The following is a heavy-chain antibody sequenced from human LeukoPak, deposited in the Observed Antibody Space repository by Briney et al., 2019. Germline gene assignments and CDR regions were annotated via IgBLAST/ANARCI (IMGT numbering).Heavy chain of an antibody. J-gene: IGHJ4*02. Sequence: GGFLRLSCAASGFTFSTYAMSWVRQAPGKGLECVSAISGSGGNTYYADSVKGRFTISRDNSKNTLYLQMNSLRAEDTAVYYCAKGSYYDSSGSFYFDYWAREPWSPSPQ. CDR1: GFTFSTYA. D-gene: IGHD3-22*01. CDR3: AKGSYYDSSGSFYFDY. V-gene: IGHV3-23*01. CDR2: ISGSGGNT.